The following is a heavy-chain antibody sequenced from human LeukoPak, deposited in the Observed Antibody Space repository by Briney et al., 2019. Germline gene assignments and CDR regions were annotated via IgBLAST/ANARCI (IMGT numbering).Heavy chain of an antibody. J-gene: IGHJ4*02. Sequence: GGSLRLSCAASGFSVSSNYMSWVRQAPGKGLEWVSVIYSGGSTYYADSVKGRFTISRDNSKNTLYLQMNSLRAEDTAVYYCARVVVMTTVDYWGQGTLVTVSS. CDR3: ARVVVMTTVDY. CDR1: GFSVSSNY. V-gene: IGHV3-66*01. CDR2: IYSGGST. D-gene: IGHD4-17*01.